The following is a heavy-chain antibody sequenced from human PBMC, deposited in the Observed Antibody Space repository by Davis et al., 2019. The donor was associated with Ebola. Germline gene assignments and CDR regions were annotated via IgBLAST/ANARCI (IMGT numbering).Heavy chain of an antibody. CDR3: ASLETEIRAGLIGNNAFDI. CDR1: SYC. CDR2: IYYSGST. J-gene: IGHJ3*02. V-gene: IGHV4-31*02. D-gene: IGHD1-20*01. Sequence: SYCMHWVRQHPGNGLECLGSIYYSGSTYYNPSLKSRVTISVDTSKNQFSLKLSSVTAADTAVYYCASLETEIRAGLIGNNAFDIWGQGTMVTVSS.